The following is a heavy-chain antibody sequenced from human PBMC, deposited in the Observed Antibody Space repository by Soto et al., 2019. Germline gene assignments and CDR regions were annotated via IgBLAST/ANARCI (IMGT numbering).Heavy chain of an antibody. Sequence: ASVKVSCEASGGTFSSYAISWVRQAPGQGLEWMGGIIPIFGTANYAQKFQGRVTITADESTSTAYMELSSLRSEDTAVYYCARGSYDSSGYGPWGQGTLVTVSS. J-gene: IGHJ5*02. D-gene: IGHD3-22*01. CDR2: IIPIFGTA. CDR1: GGTFSSYA. V-gene: IGHV1-69*13. CDR3: ARGSYDSSGYGP.